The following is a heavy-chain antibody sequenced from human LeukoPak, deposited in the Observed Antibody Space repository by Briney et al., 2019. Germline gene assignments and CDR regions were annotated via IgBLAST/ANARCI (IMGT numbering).Heavy chain of an antibody. D-gene: IGHD2-21*02. Sequence: GGSLRLSCVATGSNFSNYSMHWVRQAPGKGLEWVSYISRTGNIVYYADSVKGRFTISRDNAKDSLFLQMDSLRDEDTAVYYCANLTHWGQGILVTVSS. CDR2: ISRTGNIV. CDR1: GSNFSNYS. CDR3: ANLTH. V-gene: IGHV3-48*02. J-gene: IGHJ4*02.